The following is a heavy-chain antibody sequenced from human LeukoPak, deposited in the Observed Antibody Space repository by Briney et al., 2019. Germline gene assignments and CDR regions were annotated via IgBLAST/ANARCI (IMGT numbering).Heavy chain of an antibody. J-gene: IGHJ4*02. Sequence: PSETLSLTCTVSGGSISSYYWSWIRQPPGKGLEWIGYIYYSGSTNYNPSLKSRVTISVDTSKNQFSLKLSSVTAADTAMYYCARSTAFLREGFDYWGQGTLVTVSS. D-gene: IGHD2/OR15-2a*01. V-gene: IGHV4-59*08. CDR2: IYYSGST. CDR1: GGSISSYY. CDR3: ARSTAFLREGFDY.